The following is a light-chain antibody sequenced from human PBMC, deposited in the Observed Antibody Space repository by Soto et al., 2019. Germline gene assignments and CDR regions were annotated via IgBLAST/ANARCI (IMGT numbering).Light chain of an antibody. Sequence: QSVLTQPPSASGNPGQRVTISCSGSSSNIGSNTVNWYQQLPGTAPKLLIYSNNQRPSAVPARFSGCKSGTSASLAISGLQSEDEADYYCAAWDDSLNAVVFGGGTKLTVL. V-gene: IGLV1-44*01. J-gene: IGLJ2*01. CDR3: AAWDDSLNAVV. CDR2: SNN. CDR1: SSNIGSNT.